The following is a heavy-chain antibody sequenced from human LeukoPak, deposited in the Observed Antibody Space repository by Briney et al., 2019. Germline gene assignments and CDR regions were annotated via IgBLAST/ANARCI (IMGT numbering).Heavy chain of an antibody. CDR1: GYTFTNYD. D-gene: IGHD6-13*01. V-gene: IGHV1-18*01. CDR2: ISAYNANT. CDR3: GSYSSSWFIQH. J-gene: IGHJ1*01. Sequence: ASVKVSCKAPGYTFTNYDISWVRQAPGQSLEWMGWISAYNANTNYAQNLQGRVTMTTDTSTSTAYMELRSLRSDDTAVYYCGSYSSSWFIQHWGQGTVVTVSS.